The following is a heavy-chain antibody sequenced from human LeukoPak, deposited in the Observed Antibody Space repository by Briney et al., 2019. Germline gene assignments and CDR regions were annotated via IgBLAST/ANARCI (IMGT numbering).Heavy chain of an antibody. CDR3: ARDQMVYAIYGKGYYYMDV. Sequence: SQTLSLTCAISGDSVSSNSAAWNWIRQSPSRGLEWLGRTYYRSKWYSDYAVSVKSRITINPDTSKNQFSLQLNSVTPEDTAVYYCARDQMVYAIYGKGYYYMDVWGKGTTVTVSS. D-gene: IGHD2-8*01. J-gene: IGHJ6*03. CDR1: GDSVSSNSAA. CDR2: TYYRSKWYS. V-gene: IGHV6-1*01.